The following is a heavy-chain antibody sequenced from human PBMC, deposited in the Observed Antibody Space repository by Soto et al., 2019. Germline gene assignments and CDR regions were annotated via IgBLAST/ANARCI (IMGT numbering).Heavy chain of an antibody. CDR3: ARAPMDDYGNYYDDMDV. CDR2: INYRGIT. Sequence: QVQLQQWGAGLLKPSETLSLTCGVSGGSFRGYSWNWIRQSPEKGLEWIGEINYRGITSYNPSLRSRVTISLDTSTNRFSLTLTSVTAADTAIYYCARAPMDDYGNYYDDMDVWGQGTTITVS. D-gene: IGHD4-17*01. V-gene: IGHV4-34*01. J-gene: IGHJ6*02. CDR1: GGSFRGYS.